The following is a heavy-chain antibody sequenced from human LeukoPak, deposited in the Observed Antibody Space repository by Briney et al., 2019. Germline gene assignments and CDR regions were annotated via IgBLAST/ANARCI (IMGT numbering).Heavy chain of an antibody. CDR1: GGSISSGGYS. J-gene: IGHJ6*02. CDR3: ASTRDYYGSGSPRYGMDV. CDR2: IYHSGST. V-gene: IGHV4-30-2*01. D-gene: IGHD3-10*01. Sequence: SQTLSLTCAVSGGSISSGGYSWSWIRQPPGKGLEWIGYIYHSGSTYYNPSLKSRVTISVDRSKNQFSLKLSSVTAADTAVYYCASTRDYYGSGSPRYGMDVWGQGTTVTVSS.